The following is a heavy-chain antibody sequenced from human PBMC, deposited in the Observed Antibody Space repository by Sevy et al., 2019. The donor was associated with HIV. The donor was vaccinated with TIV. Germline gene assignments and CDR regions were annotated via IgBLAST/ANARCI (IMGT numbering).Heavy chain of an antibody. D-gene: IGHD3-9*01. CDR3: ASGVLRYFDWSKNYYYYKDV. CDR1: GGTFSSYA. Sequence: ASVKVSCKASGGTFSSYAISWVRQAPGQGLEWMGGIIPIFGTANYAQKFQGRVTITADKSTSTAYMELSSLRSEDTAVYYCASGVLRYFDWSKNYYYYKDVWGKGTTVTVSS. CDR2: IIPIFGTA. V-gene: IGHV1-69*06. J-gene: IGHJ6*03.